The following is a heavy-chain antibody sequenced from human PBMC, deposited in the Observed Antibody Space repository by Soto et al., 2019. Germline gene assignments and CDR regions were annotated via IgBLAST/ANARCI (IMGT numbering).Heavy chain of an antibody. CDR3: ARGSRQTYYYDSSARARCFDP. J-gene: IGHJ5*02. D-gene: IGHD3-22*01. V-gene: IGHV4-34*01. CDR1: GGSFSGYY. Sequence: PSETLSLTCAVYGGSFSGYYWSWIRQPPGKGLEWIGEINHSGSTNYNPSLKSRVTISVDTSKNQFSLKLSSVTAADTAVYYCARGSRQTYYYDSSARARCFDPWGQGTLVTVSS. CDR2: INHSGST.